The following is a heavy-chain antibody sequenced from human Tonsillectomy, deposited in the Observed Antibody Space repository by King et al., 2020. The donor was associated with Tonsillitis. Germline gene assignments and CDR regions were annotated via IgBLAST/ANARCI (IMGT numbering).Heavy chain of an antibody. CDR1: GFTFSHFG. D-gene: IGHD3-10*01. Sequence: VQLVESGGGVVQPGRSLRLSCATSGFTFSHFGMHWVRQAPGKGLEWVAVFWYDGSKIYYADSVKGRFTISRDISKKTLYLQMNSLRAEDTAVYYCARKEPYYGSGSYYYYMDVWGKGTTVTVSS. CDR2: FWYDGSKI. V-gene: IGHV3-33*01. CDR3: ARKEPYYGSGSYYYYMDV. J-gene: IGHJ6*03.